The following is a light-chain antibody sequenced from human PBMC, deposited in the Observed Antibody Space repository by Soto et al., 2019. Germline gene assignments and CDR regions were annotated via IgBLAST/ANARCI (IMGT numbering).Light chain of an antibody. J-gene: IGKJ1*01. CDR3: QQYNNWLWT. Sequence: EIVMTQSPATLSVSPGERATLSCRASQSVSSNLAWYQQKPGQAPRLLIYGASTRATGIPARFSGSGSGTEFTLTISSLQSEDFDVYYCQQYNNWLWTFGQGTKVDI. V-gene: IGKV3-15*01. CDR1: QSVSSN. CDR2: GAS.